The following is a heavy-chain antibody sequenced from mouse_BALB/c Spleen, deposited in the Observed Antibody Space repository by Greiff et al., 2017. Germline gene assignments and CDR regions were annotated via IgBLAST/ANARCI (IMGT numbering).Heavy chain of an antibody. CDR1: EYEFPSHD. V-gene: IGHV5-2*01. D-gene: IGHD2-3*01. J-gene: IGHJ1*01. CDR2: INSDGGST. Sequence: EVQLQQSGGGLVQPGESLKLSCESNEYEFPSHDMSWVRKTPEKRLELVAAINSDGGSTYYPDTMERRFIISRDNTKKTLYLQMSSLRSEDTALYYCARQGYDGYWYFDVWGAGTTVTVSS. CDR3: ARQGYDGYWYFDV.